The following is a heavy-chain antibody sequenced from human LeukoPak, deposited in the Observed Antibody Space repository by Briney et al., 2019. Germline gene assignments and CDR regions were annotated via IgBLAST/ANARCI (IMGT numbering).Heavy chain of an antibody. J-gene: IGHJ3*02. CDR2: INSDGSST. Sequence: GGSLRLSCAASGFTFSHYWMHWVRQAPGNGLVWVSRINSDGSSTSYADSVKGRFTISRDNAKNTLYLQMNSLRAEDTAVYYCARAAAGLGDAFDMWGQGTMVTVSS. CDR1: GFTFSHYW. V-gene: IGHV3-74*01. CDR3: ARAAAGLGDAFDM. D-gene: IGHD3-10*01.